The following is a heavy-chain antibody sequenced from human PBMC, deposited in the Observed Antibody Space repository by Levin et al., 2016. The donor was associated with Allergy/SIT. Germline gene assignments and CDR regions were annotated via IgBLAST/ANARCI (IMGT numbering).Heavy chain of an antibody. Sequence: GGSLRLSCAASGFTFSSYSMNWVRQAPGKGLEWVSSISSSSSYIYYADSVKGRFTISRDNAKNSLYLQMNSLRAEDTAVYYCARDGAGAVAGDAFDIWGQGTMVTVSS. J-gene: IGHJ3*02. CDR3: ARDGAGAVAGDAFDI. D-gene: IGHD6-19*01. CDR2: ISSSSSYI. V-gene: IGHV3-21*01. CDR1: GFTFSSYS.